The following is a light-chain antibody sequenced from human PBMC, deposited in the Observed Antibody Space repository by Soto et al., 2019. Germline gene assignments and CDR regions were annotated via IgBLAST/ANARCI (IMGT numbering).Light chain of an antibody. V-gene: IGLV2-14*01. Sequence: LAQPASVSGSPGQSITISCTGTSSDVGGYDYVSWYQQHPGKAPKLMIYEVSNRRPGVSDRFSGSKSGNTASLTISGLQAGDEADYYCSSYTSITTLVFGGGTKVTVL. CDR2: EVS. CDR3: SSYTSITTLV. CDR1: SSDVGGYDY. J-gene: IGLJ2*01.